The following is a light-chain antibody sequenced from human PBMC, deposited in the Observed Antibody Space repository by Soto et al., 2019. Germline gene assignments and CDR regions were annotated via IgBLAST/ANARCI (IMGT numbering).Light chain of an antibody. CDR2: GAS. CDR3: QQRSNWPPRT. CDR1: QSITSSY. Sequence: EIVLTQSPGTLSLSPGERATLSCRASQSITSSYLAWYQQKPGQAPRLLIYGASRRATDIPDRFSGSGSGTDFTLTISRLEPEDFAVYYCQQRSNWPPRTFGQGTKVEIK. J-gene: IGKJ1*01. V-gene: IGKV3D-20*02.